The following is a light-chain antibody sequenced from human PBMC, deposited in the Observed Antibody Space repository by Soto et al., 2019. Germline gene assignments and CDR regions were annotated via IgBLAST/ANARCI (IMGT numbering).Light chain of an antibody. CDR3: SSYTSSSTLDVV. CDR1: SSDVGGYNY. CDR2: DVS. Sequence: QSALTQPASVSGSPGQTITISCTGTSSDVGGYNYVSWYQKHPGKAPKLMIYDVSNLPSGVSNRFSRSKSGNTASLSISGLQAEDEGDYYGSSYTSSSTLDVVCGGGTKLTVL. J-gene: IGLJ2*01. V-gene: IGLV2-14*01.